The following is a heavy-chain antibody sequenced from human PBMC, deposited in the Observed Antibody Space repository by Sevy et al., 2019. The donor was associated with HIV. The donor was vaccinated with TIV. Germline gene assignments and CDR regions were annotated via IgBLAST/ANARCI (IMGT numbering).Heavy chain of an antibody. CDR2: ISSDGSPT. V-gene: IGHV3-74*01. D-gene: IGHD5-18*01. CDR3: ARGYSYGYGMDV. J-gene: IGHJ6*02. Sequence: GGSLRLSCEASGFTFSSYWMHWVRQSPGKGLVWVSRISSDGSPTNYADSVKGRFTISRDNAKNTLYLQMNSLRAEDTALSYCARGYSYGYGMDVWGLGTTVTVSS. CDR1: GFTFSSYW.